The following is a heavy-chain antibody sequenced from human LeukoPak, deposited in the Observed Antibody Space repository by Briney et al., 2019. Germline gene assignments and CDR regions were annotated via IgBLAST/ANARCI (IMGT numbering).Heavy chain of an antibody. CDR2: ISSSSSYI. CDR3: AKEGTYYGNYFDY. D-gene: IGHD3-10*01. Sequence: GGSLRLSCAASGFTFSSYSMNWVRQAPGKGLEWVSSISSSSSYIYYAGSVKGRFTISRDNSKNTLYLQMNSLRAEDTAVYYCAKEGTYYGNYFDYWGQGTLVTVSS. CDR1: GFTFSSYS. V-gene: IGHV3-21*04. J-gene: IGHJ4*02.